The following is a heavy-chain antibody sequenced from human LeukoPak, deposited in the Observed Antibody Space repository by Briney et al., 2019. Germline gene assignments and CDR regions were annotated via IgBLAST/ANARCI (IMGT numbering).Heavy chain of an antibody. V-gene: IGHV1-69*13. CDR2: IIPIFGTA. D-gene: IGHD4-17*01. J-gene: IGHJ3*02. CDR1: GGTFRSYA. Sequence: SVKVSCKASGGTFRSYAISWVRQAPGQGLEWMGGIIPIFGTANYAQKFQGRVTITADESTSTAYMELSSLRSEDTAVYYCARDHDYGAPGAFDIWGQGTMVTVSS. CDR3: ARDHDYGAPGAFDI.